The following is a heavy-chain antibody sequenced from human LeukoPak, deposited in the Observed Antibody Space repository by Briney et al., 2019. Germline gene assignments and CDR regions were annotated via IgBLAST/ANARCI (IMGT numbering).Heavy chain of an antibody. Sequence: ASVKVSCKASGYTFSSYGISWVRRAPGQGLEWMGWISGYNGNKNYAQKVQDRVTMTTDTATSTAYMELRSLRSDDTGVYYCARVLPLWFGESNYYYGMDVWGQGTTVTVSS. CDR1: GYTFSSYG. D-gene: IGHD3-10*01. J-gene: IGHJ6*02. CDR3: ARVLPLWFGESNYYYGMDV. V-gene: IGHV1-18*01. CDR2: ISGYNGNK.